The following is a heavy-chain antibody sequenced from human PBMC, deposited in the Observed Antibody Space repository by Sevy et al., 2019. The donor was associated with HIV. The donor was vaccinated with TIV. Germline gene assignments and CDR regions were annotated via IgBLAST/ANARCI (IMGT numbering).Heavy chain of an antibody. Sequence: GESLKISCTASGFVFSSYAMHWVRQAPGKGLEWVAFIAYEGSNKNYADSVKGRFTLSRDNSKNTLYLQMNSLGAEDTAVYYCARPRFLEWLSSAAFDIWGQGTMVTVSS. J-gene: IGHJ3*02. D-gene: IGHD3-3*01. V-gene: IGHV3-30*04. CDR1: GFVFSSYA. CDR3: ARPRFLEWLSSAAFDI. CDR2: IAYEGSNK.